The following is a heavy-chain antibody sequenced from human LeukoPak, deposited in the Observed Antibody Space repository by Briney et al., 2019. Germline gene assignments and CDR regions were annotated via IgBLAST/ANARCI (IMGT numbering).Heavy chain of an antibody. J-gene: IGHJ3*02. D-gene: IGHD2/OR15-2a*01. V-gene: IGHV3-53*01. CDR1: GFTVSSNY. CDR3: ARDVIGYLDI. CDR2: IYSGGST. Sequence: QTGGPLRLSCAASGFTVSSNYMSWVRQAPGRGLEWVSVIYSGGSTYYADSVKGRFTISRDNSKNTLYLQMNSLRAEDTAVYYCARDVIGYLDIWGQGTMVTVSS.